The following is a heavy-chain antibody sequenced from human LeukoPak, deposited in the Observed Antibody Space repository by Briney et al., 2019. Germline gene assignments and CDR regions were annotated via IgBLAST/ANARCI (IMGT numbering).Heavy chain of an antibody. D-gene: IGHD6-13*01. Sequence: ASVNVSCKASGYTFPSYYMHWVRQAPGQGLEWMGIINPSGGSTSYAQKFQGRVTMTRDTSTSTVYMELSSLGSEDTAVYYCARPQLAAAAPERGYFQHWGQGTLVTVSS. CDR3: ARPQLAAAAPERGYFQH. V-gene: IGHV1-46*01. CDR2: INPSGGST. CDR1: GYTFPSYY. J-gene: IGHJ1*01.